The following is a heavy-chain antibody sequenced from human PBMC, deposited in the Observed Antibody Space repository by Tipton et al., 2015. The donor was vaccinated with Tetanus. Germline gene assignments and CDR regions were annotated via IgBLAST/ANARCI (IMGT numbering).Heavy chain of an antibody. CDR3: ARDRGVRGGYYYYHGMDV. CDR2: ISNSGST. J-gene: IGHJ6*02. D-gene: IGHD3-10*01. Sequence: TLSLTCTVSGASFSSGDYYWSWIRQHPGEGLEWIGYISNSGSTYYNPSLKSRVTISVDTSQKQISLKVNSVTAADTAVYYCARDRGVRGGYYYYHGMDVWGQGTTVTVSS. V-gene: IGHV4-31*03. CDR1: GASFSSGDYY.